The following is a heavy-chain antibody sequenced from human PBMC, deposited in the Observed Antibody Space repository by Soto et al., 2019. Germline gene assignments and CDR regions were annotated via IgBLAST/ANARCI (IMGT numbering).Heavy chain of an antibody. V-gene: IGHV3-48*03. CDR2: ISSSGSTI. D-gene: IGHD6-19*01. J-gene: IGHJ4*02. Sequence: GGSLRLSCAASGFTFSSYEMNWVRQAPGKGLEWVSYISSSGSTIYYADSVKGRFTISRDNAKNSLYLQMNSLRAEDTAVYYCARDRHSSGWSFDYWGPGTLVTVSS. CDR1: GFTFSSYE. CDR3: ARDRHSSGWSFDY.